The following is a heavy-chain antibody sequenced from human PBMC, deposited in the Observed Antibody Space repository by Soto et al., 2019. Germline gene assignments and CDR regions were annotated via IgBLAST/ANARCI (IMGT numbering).Heavy chain of an antibody. Sequence: GGSLRLSCAVSGFSFSNYAMSWVRQAPGKGLEWVSSISGSGGSAYYADSVKGRLTISRDNSKNSLYLQMNSLRDEDTAVYYCAREAGTWHLPLNWFDPWGQGTLVTVSS. CDR2: ISGSGGSA. V-gene: IGHV3-23*01. CDR1: GFSFSNYA. D-gene: IGHD6-19*01. J-gene: IGHJ5*02. CDR3: AREAGTWHLPLNWFDP.